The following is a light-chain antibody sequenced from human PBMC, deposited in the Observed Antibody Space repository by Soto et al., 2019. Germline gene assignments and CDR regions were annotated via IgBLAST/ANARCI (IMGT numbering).Light chain of an antibody. V-gene: IGKV3-20*01. J-gene: IGKJ5*01. Sequence: EIVLTQSPGTLSLSPGERATLSCRASQSVRSNFLAWYQQKPGQAPRLLIYGASDRATGIPDRFSGSGSGTDFTLTISRLEPEDFAIYYCQFYGSSLITFGQGTRLEIK. CDR1: QSVRSNF. CDR3: QFYGSSLIT. CDR2: GAS.